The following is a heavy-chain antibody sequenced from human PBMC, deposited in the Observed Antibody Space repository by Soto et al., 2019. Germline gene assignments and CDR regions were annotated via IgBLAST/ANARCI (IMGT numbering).Heavy chain of an antibody. J-gene: IGHJ4*02. CDR2: ISYDGSNK. CDR1: GFTFSSYA. CDR3: ARDLSDYFDS. V-gene: IGHV3-30-3*01. Sequence: GGSLRLSCAASGFTFSSYAMHWVRQAPGKGLEWVAVISYDGSNKYYADSVKGRFTISRDNSKNTLYLQMNSLRAEDTAVYYCARDLSDYFDSWGQGTLVTVSS.